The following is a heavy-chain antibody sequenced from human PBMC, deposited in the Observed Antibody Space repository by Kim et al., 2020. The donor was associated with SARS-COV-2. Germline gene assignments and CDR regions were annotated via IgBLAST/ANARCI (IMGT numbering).Heavy chain of an antibody. Sequence: VKGRFTISREDSKNTLYLQRNSLKTGDTAVYYCTTGYDILTGYYRAGFDYWGQGTLVTVSS. J-gene: IGHJ4*02. V-gene: IGHV3-15*01. CDR3: TTGYDILTGYYRAGFDY. D-gene: IGHD3-9*01.